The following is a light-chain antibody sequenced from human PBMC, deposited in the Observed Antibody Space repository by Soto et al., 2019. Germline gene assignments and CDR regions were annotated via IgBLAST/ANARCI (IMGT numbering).Light chain of an antibody. CDR1: QSVSSSY. CDR2: GAS. V-gene: IGKV3-20*01. J-gene: IGKJ2*01. Sequence: DMVLTQSPGTLSLSPGERATLSCRASQSVSSSYLAWYQKKPGQAPRLLIFGASSRATGVSDRFSGSGSGTDFTLTISRLEPEDFAVYYCQQFGTSPMFTFGQGTKLEI. CDR3: QQFGTSPMFT.